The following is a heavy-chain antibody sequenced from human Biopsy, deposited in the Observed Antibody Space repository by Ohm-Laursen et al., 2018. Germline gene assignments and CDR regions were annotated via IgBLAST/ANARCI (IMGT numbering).Heavy chain of an antibody. D-gene: IGHD2-2*02. V-gene: IGHV3-48*03. CDR2: IHYTGSPI. Sequence: SLRLSCAASGFTFTSYEMNWVCQASGKGLEWVANIHYTGSPIYYADSVRGRFTISRDNGEYSLFLQMNSLRVDDTAVYYCARRIPLYGMDVWGQGTTVTVSS. CDR1: GFTFTSYE. J-gene: IGHJ6*02. CDR3: ARRIPLYGMDV.